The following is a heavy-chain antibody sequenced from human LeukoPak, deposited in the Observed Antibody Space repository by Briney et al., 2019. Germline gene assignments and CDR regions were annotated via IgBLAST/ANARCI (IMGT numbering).Heavy chain of an antibody. J-gene: IGHJ5*02. CDR1: GGSISSYY. CDR2: IYYSGST. D-gene: IGHD6-13*01. CDR3: ARAIAAAGWFDP. V-gene: IGHV4-59*01. Sequence: SETLSLTCTVSGGSISSYYWSWIRQPPGKGLEWIGYIYYSGSTNYNPSLKSRATISVDTSKNQFSLKLSSVTAADTAVYYRARAIAAAGWFDPWGQGTLVTVSS.